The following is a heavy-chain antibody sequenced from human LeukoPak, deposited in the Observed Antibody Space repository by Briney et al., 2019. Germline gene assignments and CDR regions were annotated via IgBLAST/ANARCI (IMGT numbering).Heavy chain of an antibody. D-gene: IGHD1/OR15-1a*01. Sequence: GGSLRLSCAASGFTFSSYGMHWVRQAPGKGLEWVAVISYDGSNKYYADSVKGRFTISRDNSKNTLYLQMNSLRAEDPAVYYCVPELEQSIYYYYGMDVWGQGTTVTVSS. J-gene: IGHJ6*02. CDR1: GFTFSSYG. V-gene: IGHV3-30*03. CDR2: ISYDGSNK. CDR3: VPELEQSIYYYYGMDV.